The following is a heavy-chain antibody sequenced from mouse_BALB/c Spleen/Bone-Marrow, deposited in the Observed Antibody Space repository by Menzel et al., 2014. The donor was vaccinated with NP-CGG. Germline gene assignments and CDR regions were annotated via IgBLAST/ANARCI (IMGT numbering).Heavy chain of an antibody. V-gene: IGHV1-26*01. J-gene: IGHJ2*01. D-gene: IGHD1-1*01. CDR3: ARGTVDYCDY. CDR2: INPYNGGT. Sequence: GPALVKPGASITLSCKASGYSLTGYTMNWVKPSHGKNLEWIGLINPYNGGTSYNQKFKGKATLTVDKSSSTAYMELLSLTSEDSAVYYCARGTVDYCDYWDQGPTLTVSA. CDR1: GYSLTGYT.